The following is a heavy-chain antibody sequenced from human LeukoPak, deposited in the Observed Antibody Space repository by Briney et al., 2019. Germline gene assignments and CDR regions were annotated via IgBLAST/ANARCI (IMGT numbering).Heavy chain of an antibody. V-gene: IGHV4-34*01. CDR3: AQIGYGSGSYYPRFDC. D-gene: IGHD3-10*01. J-gene: IGHJ4*02. Sequence: PSETLSLTCAVYGGSFSGYYWSWIRQPPGRGLEWIGEINHSGSTNYNPSLKSRVTISVDTSKNQFSLKLSSVTAADTAVYYCAQIGYGSGSYYPRFDCWGQGTLVTVSS. CDR2: INHSGST. CDR1: GGSFSGYY.